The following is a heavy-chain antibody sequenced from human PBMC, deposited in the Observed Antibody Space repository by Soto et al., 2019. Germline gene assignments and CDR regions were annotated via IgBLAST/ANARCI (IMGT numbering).Heavy chain of an antibody. J-gene: IGHJ4*02. CDR2: IYYSGST. D-gene: IGHD3-10*01. CDR3: ATDRVTGYYGSESYRDY. CDR1: GGSISSGGYY. Sequence: QVQLQESGPGLVKPSQTLSLTCTVSGGSISSGGYYWSWIRQHPGKGLECIGYIYYSGSTYYNPAPKSRVTMTVDTSKHQFYLKMSSVTAADTAVYYCATDRVTGYYGSESYRDYWGQGTLVTVSS. V-gene: IGHV4-31*03.